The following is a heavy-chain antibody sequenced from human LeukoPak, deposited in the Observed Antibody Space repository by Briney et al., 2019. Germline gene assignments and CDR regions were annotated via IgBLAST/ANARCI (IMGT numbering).Heavy chain of an antibody. D-gene: IGHD5-24*01. Sequence: PSETLSLTCTVSGGSISSGSYYWSWIRQPAGKGLEWIGRIYTSGSTNYNPSLKSRVTILVDTPKKQFTLKLSSVTAADTAVYYCAREMATIRGFDYWGQGTLVTVSS. V-gene: IGHV4-61*02. J-gene: IGHJ4*02. CDR2: IYTSGST. CDR3: AREMATIRGFDY. CDR1: GGSISSGSYY.